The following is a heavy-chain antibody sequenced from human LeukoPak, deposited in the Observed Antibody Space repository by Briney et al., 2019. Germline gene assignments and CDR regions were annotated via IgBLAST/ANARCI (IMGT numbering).Heavy chain of an antibody. D-gene: IGHD1-7*01. CDR3: AKDVRGGKLRPLGAFDI. CDR1: GFTFDDYA. V-gene: IGHV3-43D*03. J-gene: IGHJ3*02. CDR2: ISWDGGST. Sequence: GGSLRLSCAASGFTFDDYAMHWVRQAPGKGLEWVSLISWDGGSTYYADSVKGRFTISRDNSKNSLYLQMNSLRAEDTALYYCAKDVRGGKLRPLGAFDIWGQGTMVTVSS.